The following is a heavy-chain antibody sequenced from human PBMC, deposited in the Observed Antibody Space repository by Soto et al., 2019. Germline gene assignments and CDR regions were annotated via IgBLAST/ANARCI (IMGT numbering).Heavy chain of an antibody. Sequence: QITLKESGPTLVKPTETLTLTCTFSGFSLSNIGVGVGWIRQPPGKALEWLALIYWDDDKRYSPSLRSRLTITKDTSKNQVVLTMTNMDPVDTGTYYCAHLLGGCSSAGCSPLRFDYWGQGILVTVSS. D-gene: IGHD2-2*01. CDR2: IYWDDDK. CDR1: GFSLSNIGVG. J-gene: IGHJ4*02. CDR3: AHLLGGCSSAGCSPLRFDY. V-gene: IGHV2-5*02.